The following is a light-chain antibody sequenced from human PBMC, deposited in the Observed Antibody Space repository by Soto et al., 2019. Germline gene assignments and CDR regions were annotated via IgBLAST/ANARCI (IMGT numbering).Light chain of an antibody. CDR1: LSVSRSS. Sequence: IVLPQSPGPLSLSPGASATLSCRASLSVSRSSLAWYQQRSGQAPRLLIYGASSRATGTPDRFRGSGSGTDFTLTSSRREAEDFAVYAGQQDESSPHTYGGGAKLET. V-gene: IGKV3-20*01. CDR3: QQDESSPHT. J-gene: IGKJ4*01. CDR2: GAS.